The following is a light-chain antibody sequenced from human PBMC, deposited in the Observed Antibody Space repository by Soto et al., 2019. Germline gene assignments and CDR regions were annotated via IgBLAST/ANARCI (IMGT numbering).Light chain of an antibody. CDR3: QQYDQWWT. V-gene: IGKV3-15*01. CDR1: QSVSSN. Sequence: EIVMTQSPATLSLSPGERATLSCRASQSVSSNLAWYQQKPGQAPRLLIYGASTRATGIPARFSGSGSGTDYTLTISSLQSEDFGVYFCQQYDQWWTFGQGTKVDIK. J-gene: IGKJ1*01. CDR2: GAS.